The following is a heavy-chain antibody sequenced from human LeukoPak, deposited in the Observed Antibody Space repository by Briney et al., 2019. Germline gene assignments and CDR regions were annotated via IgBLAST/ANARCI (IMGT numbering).Heavy chain of an antibody. V-gene: IGHV3-15*01. CDR3: TTGYDYAPRDGMDV. CDR2: IKSKTDGGTT. Sequence: GGSLRLSCAASGFTFSNAWMSWVRQAPGKGLEGVGRIKSKTDGGTTDYAAPVKGRFTISRDDSKNTLYLQMNSLKTEDTAVYYCTTGYDYAPRDGMDVWGQGTTVTVSS. CDR1: GFTFSNAW. J-gene: IGHJ6*02. D-gene: IGHD3-16*01.